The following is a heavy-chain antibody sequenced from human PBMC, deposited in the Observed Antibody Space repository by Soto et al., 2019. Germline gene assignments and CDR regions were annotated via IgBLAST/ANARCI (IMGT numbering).Heavy chain of an antibody. Sequence: SETLSLTCTVSGGSINSNNYYWAWIRQPPGKGLAWIASIYYDGSTYYNPSLKSRVTISIDTSKNQFSLRLRSVTAADTAIYYCAKVVVAATRHTDFDSWGQGTLVTVSS. V-gene: IGHV4-39*01. CDR1: GGSINSNNYY. CDR2: IYYDGST. J-gene: IGHJ4*02. D-gene: IGHD2-15*01. CDR3: AKVVVAATRHTDFDS.